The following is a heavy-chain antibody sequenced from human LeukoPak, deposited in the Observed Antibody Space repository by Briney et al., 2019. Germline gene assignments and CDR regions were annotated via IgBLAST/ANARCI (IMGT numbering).Heavy chain of an antibody. CDR3: ARDRTPPRYSEVGLDY. CDR1: GYTFTSYG. Sequence: GASVKVSCKASGYTFTSYGISWVRQAPGQGLEWMGWISTYNGDTNYAQKLQGRVTMTTDTSTNTAYMELRSLRSDDTAVYYCARDRTPPRYSEVGLDYWGQGTLVTVSS. CDR2: ISTYNGDT. V-gene: IGHV1-18*01. J-gene: IGHJ4*02. D-gene: IGHD2-15*01.